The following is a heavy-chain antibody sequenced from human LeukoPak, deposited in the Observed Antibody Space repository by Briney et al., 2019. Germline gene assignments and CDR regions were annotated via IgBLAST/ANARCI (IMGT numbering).Heavy chain of an antibody. CDR1: GYTFTGYY. Sequence: GASVKVSCKASGYTFTGYYTHWVRQAPGQGLEWMGWINPNSGGTDYAQKFQGRVTMTRDTSISTAYMELSRLRSDDTAVYYCARTLWFGELDYWGQGTLVTVSS. CDR2: INPNSGGT. J-gene: IGHJ4*02. D-gene: IGHD3-10*01. V-gene: IGHV1-2*02. CDR3: ARTLWFGELDY.